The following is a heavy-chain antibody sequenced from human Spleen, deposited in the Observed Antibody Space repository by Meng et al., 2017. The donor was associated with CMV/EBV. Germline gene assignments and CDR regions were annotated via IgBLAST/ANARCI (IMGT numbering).Heavy chain of an antibody. D-gene: IGHD3-22*01. V-gene: IGHV1-2*02. CDR3: ARAGPGGYDSSGHRSLYYYYGMDV. Sequence: ASVKVSCKASGYTFSDYYIHWVRQAPGQGLEWMGWINPKSGVINNPQKFQARVTLSRDTSISTAYMELSRLRSDDTAVYYCARAGPGGYDSSGHRSLYYYYGMDVWGQGTTVTVSS. CDR2: INPKSGVI. CDR1: GYTFSDYY. J-gene: IGHJ6*02.